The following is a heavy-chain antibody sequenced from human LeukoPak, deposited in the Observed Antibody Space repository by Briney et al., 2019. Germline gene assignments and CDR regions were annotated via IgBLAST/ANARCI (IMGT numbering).Heavy chain of an antibody. J-gene: IGHJ6*02. CDR3: ARAGGSGSYYHYYGMDV. CDR1: GFTFSSYA. V-gene: IGHV3-30-3*01. CDR2: ISYDGSNK. Sequence: PGGSLRLSCAASGFTFSSYAMHWVRQAPGKGLEWVAVISYDGSNKYYADSVKGRFTISRGNSKNTLYLQMNSLRAEDTAVYHCARAGGSGSYYHYYGMDVWGQGTTVTVSS. D-gene: IGHD3-10*01.